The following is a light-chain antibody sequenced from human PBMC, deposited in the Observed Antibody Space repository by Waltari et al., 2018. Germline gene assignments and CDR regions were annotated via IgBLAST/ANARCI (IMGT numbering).Light chain of an antibody. CDR3: SSYTSSSTLV. CDR2: DVS. J-gene: IGLJ2*01. CDR1: SSDVGVYNY. V-gene: IGLV2-14*01. Sequence: QSALTQPASVSGSPGQSITISCAGTSSDVGVYNYVSWYQQHPGKAPQLMIYDVSKRPSGVYNGFSGSKSGNTASLTISGLQAEDEADYYCSSYTSSSTLVFGGGTKLTVL.